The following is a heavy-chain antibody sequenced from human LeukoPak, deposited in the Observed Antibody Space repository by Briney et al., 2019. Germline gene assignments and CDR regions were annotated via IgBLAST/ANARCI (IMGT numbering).Heavy chain of an antibody. V-gene: IGHV3-66*01. J-gene: IGHJ6*02. CDR3: ARDPEGAAADSYYYYGMDV. D-gene: IGHD6-13*01. CDR1: GFTVSSNY. Sequence: GRSLRLSCAASGFTVSSNYMSWVRQAPGKGLEWVSVIYSGGSTYYADSVKGRFTISRDNSKNTLYLQMNSLRAEDTAVYYCARDPEGAAADSYYYYGMDVWGQGTTVTVSS. CDR2: IYSGGST.